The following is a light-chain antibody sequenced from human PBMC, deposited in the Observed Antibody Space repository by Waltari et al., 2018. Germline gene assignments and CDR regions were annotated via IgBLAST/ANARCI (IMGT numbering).Light chain of an antibody. V-gene: IGKV2-30*02. J-gene: IGKJ1*01. CDR3: MQATQWPLT. CDR1: QSLVHSDGKTY. CDR2: KVF. Sequence: DVVMTQSPLSLPVTLGQPATISCRSSQSLVHSDGKTYLNWFQQRPGQSPRRIIYKVFNRDSGVPDRFSGSGSGTDFTLTISRVEAEDVGTYYCMQATQWPLTFGQGTKVEIK.